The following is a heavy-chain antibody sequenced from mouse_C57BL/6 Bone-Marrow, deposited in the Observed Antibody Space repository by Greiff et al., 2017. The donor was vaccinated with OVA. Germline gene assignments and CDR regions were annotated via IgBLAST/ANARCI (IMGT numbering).Heavy chain of an antibody. CDR1: GFTFSSYG. V-gene: IGHV5-6*02. D-gene: IGHD3-2*01. Sequence: DVMLVESGGDLVKPGGSLKLSCAASGFTFSSYGMSWVRQTPDKRLEWVATISSGGSYTYYPDSVKGRFTISRDNAKNTLYLQMSSLKSEDTAMYDCARQGGRQLSLFAYWGQGTLVTVSA. CDR2: ISSGGSYT. J-gene: IGHJ3*01. CDR3: ARQGGRQLSLFAY.